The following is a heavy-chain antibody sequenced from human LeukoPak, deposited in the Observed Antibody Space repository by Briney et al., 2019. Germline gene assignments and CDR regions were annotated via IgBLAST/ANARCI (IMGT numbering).Heavy chain of an antibody. V-gene: IGHV1-8*01. CDR1: GNTFTSSD. J-gene: IGHJ4*02. CDR2: VNPNSGNT. Sequence: ASVKVSCEASGNTFTSSDINWVRQATGQGLEWMGWVNPNSGNTDYAQKFQGRVTMTRNTSISIAYMELSSLRSDDTAVYYCARRGYCSSTSCYNGFDYWGQGTLVTVSS. CDR3: ARRGYCSSTSCYNGFDY. D-gene: IGHD2-2*02.